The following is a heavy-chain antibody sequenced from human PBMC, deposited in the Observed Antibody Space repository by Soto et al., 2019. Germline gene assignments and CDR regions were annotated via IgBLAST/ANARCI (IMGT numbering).Heavy chain of an antibody. J-gene: IGHJ6*02. V-gene: IGHV4-59*01. CDR1: GGSFSGYY. CDR2: IYYSGST. D-gene: IGHD3-3*01. CDR3: ARDRRYYDFWSGYKYYYYGMDV. Sequence: PSETLSLTCAVYGGSFSGYYWSWIRQPPGKGLEWIGYIYYSGSTNYNPSLKSRVTISVDTSKNQFSLKLSSVTAADTAVYYCARDRRYYDFWSGYKYYYYGMDVWGQGTTVTVSS.